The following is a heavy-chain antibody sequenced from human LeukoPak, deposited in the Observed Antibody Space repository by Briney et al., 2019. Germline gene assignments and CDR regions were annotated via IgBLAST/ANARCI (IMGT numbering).Heavy chain of an antibody. V-gene: IGHV1-69*04. CDR2: IIPILGIA. J-gene: IGHJ4*02. CDR3: VKDTAMASNTFDY. D-gene: IGHD5-18*01. CDR1: GGTFSSYA. Sequence: SVKVSCKASGGTFSSYAISWVRQAPGQGLEWMGRIIPILGIANYAQKFQGRVTITADKSTSTAYMELSSLRSEDTAVYYCVKDTAMASNTFDYWGQGTLVTVSS.